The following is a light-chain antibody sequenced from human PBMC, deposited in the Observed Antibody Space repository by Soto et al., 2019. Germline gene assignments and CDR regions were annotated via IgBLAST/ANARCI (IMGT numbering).Light chain of an antibody. Sequence: SYELTQPPSVSVAPGQTARIACGGDNIETKSVHWSQQKPGQAPVLVVYDDRDRPSGIPERFSGSNSGNAATLTIRRVEAGDEADYYCQVWDSTSEHVVFGGGTKLTAL. CDR1: NIETKS. CDR2: DDR. V-gene: IGLV3-21*02. J-gene: IGLJ2*01. CDR3: QVWDSTSEHVV.